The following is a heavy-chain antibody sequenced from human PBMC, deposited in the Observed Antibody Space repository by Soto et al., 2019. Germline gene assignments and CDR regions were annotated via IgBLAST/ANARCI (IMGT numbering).Heavy chain of an antibody. CDR2: IYFNGST. J-gene: IGHJ4*02. D-gene: IGHD3-22*01. Sequence: AQLQESGPGLVKPSQTLSLTCTVSGVSVSSGGYYWSWIRQHPGKGLEWIGHIYFNGSTIYNPSLNSRVSISVDRSKNQFSLRLSSVTAADRAVYYCVRAPTYYFDSREVWGQGTLVAVSS. V-gene: IGHV4-31*03. CDR3: VRAPTYYFDSREV. CDR1: GVSVSSGGYY.